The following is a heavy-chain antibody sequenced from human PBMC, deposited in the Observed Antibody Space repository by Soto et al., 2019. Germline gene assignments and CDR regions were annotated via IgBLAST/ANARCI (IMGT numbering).Heavy chain of an antibody. CDR2: IYYTGST. V-gene: IGHV4-31*03. J-gene: IGHJ5*02. D-gene: IGHD1-26*01. CDR3: ARDRRAPHTTSGPIDP. Sequence: QVQLQESGPRLVKPSQTLSLTCNVSGDYIRSGGYYWSWIRQRPGKDLEWIGHIYYTGSTYYNRSLRSRLSLAVNTSEHQCSRERTSVTAADTAIYYCARDRRAPHTTSGPIDPWGQGSMVTVSA. CDR1: GDYIRSGGYY.